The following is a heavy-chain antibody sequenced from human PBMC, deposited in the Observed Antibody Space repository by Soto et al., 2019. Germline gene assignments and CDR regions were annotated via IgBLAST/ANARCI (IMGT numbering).Heavy chain of an antibody. CDR3: AANPYGAWGVFDY. V-gene: IGHV1-69*12. CDR2: IIPIFGTA. CDR1: GGTFSSYA. J-gene: IGHJ4*02. Sequence: QVQLVQSGAEVKKPGSSVKVSCKASGGTFSSYAITWVRQAPGKGLEWMGGIIPIFGTANYAQKFQGRVTITADESTSTAYMELSSLRSEDTAVYYCAANPYGAWGVFDYWGQGTLVTVSS. D-gene: IGHD4-17*01.